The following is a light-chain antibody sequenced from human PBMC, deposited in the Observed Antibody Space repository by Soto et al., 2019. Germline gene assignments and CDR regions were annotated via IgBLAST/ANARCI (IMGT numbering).Light chain of an antibody. J-gene: IGKJ4*01. CDR1: ESVGSN. CDR3: QQYGSSPALT. V-gene: IGKV3-20*01. CDR2: GAS. Sequence: IVLTQSPGTLPLSPGDSATLSCRARESVGSNLAWYQQKPGLAPRLLIYGASTRATGIPARFSGSGSGTDFTLTISRLEPEDFAVYYCQQYGSSPALTFGGGTKVDNK.